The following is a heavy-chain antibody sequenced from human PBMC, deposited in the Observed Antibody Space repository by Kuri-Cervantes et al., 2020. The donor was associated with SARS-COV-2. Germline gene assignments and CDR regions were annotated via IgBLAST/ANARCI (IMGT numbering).Heavy chain of an antibody. CDR3: AAYCTNGVCLTYYYYGMDV. J-gene: IGHJ6*02. V-gene: IGHV3-48*02. CDR2: ISSSSSTI. CDR1: GFIFSTYS. D-gene: IGHD2-8*01. Sequence: GGSLRLSCAASGFIFSTYSMNWVRQAPGKGLEWVSYISSSSSTIHYADSVKGRFTISRDNAKNSLYLQMNSLRDEDTAVYYCAAYCTNGVCLTYYYYGMDVWGQGTTVTVSS.